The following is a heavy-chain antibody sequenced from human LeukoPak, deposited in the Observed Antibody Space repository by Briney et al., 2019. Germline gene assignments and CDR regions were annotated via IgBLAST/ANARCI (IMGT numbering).Heavy chain of an antibody. J-gene: IGHJ3*02. CDR1: GGSISSTTYY. Sequence: SETLSLTCTVSGGSISSTTYYWGWIRQPPGKGLEWIGSIYHSGNVYYNPSLKSRVTISVDTSKNQFSLKLSSVTAADTAVYYCARHDSSGPYNAFDIWGQGTMVTVSS. V-gene: IGHV4-39*01. CDR3: ARHDSSGPYNAFDI. D-gene: IGHD3-22*01. CDR2: IYHSGNV.